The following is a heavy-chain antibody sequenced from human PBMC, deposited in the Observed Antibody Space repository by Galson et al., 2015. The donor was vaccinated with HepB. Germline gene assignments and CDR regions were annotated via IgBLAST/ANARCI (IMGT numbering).Heavy chain of an antibody. CDR2: IIPIFGTA. CDR3: ARALKGKPYFDY. CDR1: GYTFTGYY. Sequence: SVKVSCKASGYTFTGYYMYWVRQAPGQGLEWMGGIIPIFGTANYAQKFQGRVTITADESTSTAYMELSSLRSEDTAVYYCARALKGKPYFDYWGQGTLVTVSS. V-gene: IGHV1-69*13. J-gene: IGHJ4*02.